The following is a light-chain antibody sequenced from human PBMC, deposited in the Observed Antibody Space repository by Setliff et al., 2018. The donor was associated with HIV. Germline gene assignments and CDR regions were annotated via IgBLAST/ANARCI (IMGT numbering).Light chain of an antibody. J-gene: IGLJ2*01. CDR2: EVT. CDR3: SSYTTTNTVV. CDR1: NSDVGSYNR. V-gene: IGLV2-18*02. Sequence: QSALAQPPSVSGSPGQSVTISCTGTNSDVGSYNRVSWYQQTPGTAPKLMIFEVTHRPSGVPDRFSGSKSGNTASLTISGLQAEDESDYYCSSYTTTNTVVFGGGTKVTV.